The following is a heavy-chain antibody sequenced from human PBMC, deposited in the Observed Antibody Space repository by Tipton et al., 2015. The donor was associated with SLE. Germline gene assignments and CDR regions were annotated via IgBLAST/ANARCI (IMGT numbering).Heavy chain of an antibody. V-gene: IGHV4-61*02. J-gene: IGHJ3*01. CDR1: GDSISGGTYY. Sequence: TLSLTCSLSGDSISGGTYYWNWIRQPAGKRLEWIGRIYTTGSTNYNPSLKGRVTISIDSSKNQFSLKLNSVTAADTAVYFCARDPPDLSSGWGSSYTFDVRGHGTMVTVSS. D-gene: IGHD6-19*01. CDR3: ARDPPDLSSGWGSSYTFDV. CDR2: IYTTGST.